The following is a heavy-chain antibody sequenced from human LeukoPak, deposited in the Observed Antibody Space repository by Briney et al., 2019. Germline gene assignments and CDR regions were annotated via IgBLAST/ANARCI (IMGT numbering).Heavy chain of an antibody. CDR1: GFTFSSYS. J-gene: IGHJ4*02. CDR3: ARDATPFYSSGCDF. D-gene: IGHD6-19*01. Sequence: GGSLRLSCAASGFTFSSYSMNWVRQAPGKGLEWVAVIWYDGGFQYYADSVKDRFTISRDNSKNTLYLQMNSLRAEDTAVYYCARDATPFYSSGCDFWGQGALVTVSS. V-gene: IGHV3-33*08. CDR2: IWYDGGFQ.